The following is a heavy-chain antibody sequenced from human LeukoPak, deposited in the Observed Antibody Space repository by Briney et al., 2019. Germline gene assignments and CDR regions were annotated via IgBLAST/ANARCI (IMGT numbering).Heavy chain of an antibody. CDR3: ARDPVVGGLDD. CDR2: IGTGGTT. J-gene: IGHJ4*02. CDR1: GFTLTVYS. D-gene: IGHD2-21*01. Sequence: PGGSLRLSCSVSGFTLTVYSMDWVRQAPGQGLEWISYIGTGGTTYYADSVLGRFTVSRDNDRKSIYLQMNSLTVDDTAVYYCARDPVVGGLDDWSEGALVTASS. V-gene: IGHV3-69-1*01.